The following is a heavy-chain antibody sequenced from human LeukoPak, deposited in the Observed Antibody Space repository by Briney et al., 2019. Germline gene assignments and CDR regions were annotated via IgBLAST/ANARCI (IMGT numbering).Heavy chain of an antibody. Sequence: PSQTLSLTCTVSGGSISSGGYYWSWIRQHPGKGLEWIGYIYYSGSTYYNPSLKSRVTISVDTSKNQFSLKLSSVTAADTAVYYCALADPGAGYYFDYWGQGTLVTVSS. V-gene: IGHV4-31*03. CDR2: IYYSGST. J-gene: IGHJ4*02. CDR1: GGSISSGGYY. D-gene: IGHD3-10*01. CDR3: ALADPGAGYYFDY.